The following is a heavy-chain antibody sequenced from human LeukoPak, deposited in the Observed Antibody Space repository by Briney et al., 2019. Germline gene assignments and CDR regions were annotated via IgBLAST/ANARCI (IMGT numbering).Heavy chain of an antibody. CDR3: ARGSGLYKYGSGSMDV. V-gene: IGHV4-38-2*01. Sequence: PSETLSLTCAVSGYSISSGYYWGWIRQPPGKGLEWIGSIYHSGSTYYNPSLKSRVTISVDTPKNQFSLKLSSVTAADTAVYYCARGSGLYKYGSGSMDVWGKGTTVTVSS. D-gene: IGHD3-10*01. J-gene: IGHJ6*04. CDR2: IYHSGST. CDR1: GYSISSGYY.